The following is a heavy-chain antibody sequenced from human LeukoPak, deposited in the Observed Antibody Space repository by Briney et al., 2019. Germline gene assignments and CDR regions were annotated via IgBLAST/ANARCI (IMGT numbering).Heavy chain of an antibody. CDR1: GGSISSYY. J-gene: IGHJ4*02. D-gene: IGHD6-19*01. V-gene: IGHV4-59*08. CDR2: VYHSGIT. Sequence: SETLSLTCTLSGGSISSYYWSWIRQPPGKGLEWIGYVYHSGITIHNPSLKTRVSISVDSSKNQLSLRLNSVTAADTALYYCARPSNPPPLRAVAGTNFDYWGPGTLVTVSS. CDR3: ARPSNPPPLRAVAGTNFDY.